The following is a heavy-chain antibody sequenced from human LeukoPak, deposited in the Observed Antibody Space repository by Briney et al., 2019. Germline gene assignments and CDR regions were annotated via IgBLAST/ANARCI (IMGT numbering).Heavy chain of an antibody. CDR1: GFTFSSYA. J-gene: IGHJ4*02. CDR2: ISGSGTST. CDR3: ASGYRLAPPIY. V-gene: IGHV3-23*01. D-gene: IGHD2-15*01. Sequence: PGGSLRLSCAASGFTFSSYAMSWVRQAPGKGLEWVSAISGSGTSTDYADSVKGRFTISRDNSKNTLYLQMNSLRAEDTAVYYCASGYRLAPPIYWGQGTLVTVSS.